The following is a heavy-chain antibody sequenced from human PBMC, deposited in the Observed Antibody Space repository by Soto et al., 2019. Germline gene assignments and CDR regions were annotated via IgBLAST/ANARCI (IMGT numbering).Heavy chain of an antibody. CDR1: GFTFSSYS. CDR3: AKQNGDYPSSSYYYGMDV. V-gene: IGHV3-74*01. Sequence: PGGSLRLSCAASGFTFSSYSMHWVRQAPGKGLVWVSRLNTDGSGPNYADSVKGRFTISRDKAANILYLDMSSLRAEDTAVYYYAKQNGDYPSSSYYYGMDVWGQGTTVTVSS. J-gene: IGHJ6*02. D-gene: IGHD4-17*01. CDR2: LNTDGSGP.